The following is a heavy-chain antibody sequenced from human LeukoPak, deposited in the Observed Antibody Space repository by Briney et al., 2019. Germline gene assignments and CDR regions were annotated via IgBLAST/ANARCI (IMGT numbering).Heavy chain of an antibody. CDR3: AKDSRIIVGATTPYYYGMDV. CDR2: ISWNSGSI. D-gene: IGHD1-26*01. Sequence: GGSLRLSCAASGFTFDDYAMHWVRQAPGKGLEWVSGISWNSGSIGYADSVKGRFTISRDNAKNSLYLQMNSLRAEDTALYYCAKDSRIIVGATTPYYYGMDVWGQGTTVTVSS. V-gene: IGHV3-9*01. CDR1: GFTFDDYA. J-gene: IGHJ6*02.